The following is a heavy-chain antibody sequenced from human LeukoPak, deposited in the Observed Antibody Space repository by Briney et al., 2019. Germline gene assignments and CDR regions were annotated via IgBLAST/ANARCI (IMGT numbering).Heavy chain of an antibody. J-gene: IGHJ4*02. CDR2: IYYSGST. V-gene: IGHV4-30-4*08. CDR1: GGSISSGDYY. Sequence: SQTLSLTCTVSGGSISSGDYYWSWIRQPPGKGLEWIGYIYYSGSTYYNPSLKSRVTISVDTSKNQVSLKPSSVPAADTAVYYCARVELGSFDYWGQGTLVTVSS. D-gene: IGHD1-7*01. CDR3: ARVELGSFDY.